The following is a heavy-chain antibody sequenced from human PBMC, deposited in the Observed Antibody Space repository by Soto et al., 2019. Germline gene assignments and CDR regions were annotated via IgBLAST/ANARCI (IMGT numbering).Heavy chain of an antibody. J-gene: IGHJ6*04. D-gene: IGHD6-19*01. Sequence: ASVKVSCKASGYTFNRYGISWVRQAPGQGLEWMGWISAYNGDTFYAQKLQGRVTMTTDPSTSTAYMELRSLRSDDTAVYYCARDQGWHRYGDVWGKGTTVTVSS. CDR3: ARDQGWHRYGDV. V-gene: IGHV1-18*01. CDR1: GYTFNRYG. CDR2: ISAYNGDT.